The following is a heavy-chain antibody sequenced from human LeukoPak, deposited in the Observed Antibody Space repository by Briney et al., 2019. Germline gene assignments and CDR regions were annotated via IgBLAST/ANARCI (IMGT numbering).Heavy chain of an antibody. CDR1: GFTFSSYS. CDR2: ISSSSSTI. D-gene: IGHD2-15*01. V-gene: IGHV3-48*01. Sequence: GGSLRLSCAASGFTFSSYSMNWVRQAPGKGLEWVSYISSSSSTIYYADSVKGRFTISRDNAKNSLYLQMNSLRAEDTAVYYCARDPGVIVAGPQWFDPWGQGTLVTVSS. J-gene: IGHJ5*02. CDR3: ARDPGVIVAGPQWFDP.